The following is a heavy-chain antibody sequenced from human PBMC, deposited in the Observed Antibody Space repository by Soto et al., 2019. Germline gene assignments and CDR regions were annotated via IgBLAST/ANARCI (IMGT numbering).Heavy chain of an antibody. V-gene: IGHV1-69*13. CDR1: GYTFSSYG. CDR2: IIPIFGTA. J-gene: IGHJ3*02. Sequence: SVKVSCKASGYTFSSYGISWVRQAPGQGLEWMGGIIPIFGTANYAQKFQGRVTITADESTSTAYMELSSLRSEDTAVYYCARDDAAMVSGAFDNWGQGTMVTVSS. D-gene: IGHD5-18*01. CDR3: ARDDAAMVSGAFDN.